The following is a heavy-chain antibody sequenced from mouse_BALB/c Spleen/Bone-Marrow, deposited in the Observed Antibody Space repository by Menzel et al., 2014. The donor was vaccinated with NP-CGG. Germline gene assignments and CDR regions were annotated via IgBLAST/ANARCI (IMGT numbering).Heavy chain of an antibody. Sequence: EVKLVESGGGLVQPGDPLRLSCATSGFTFSDFYMEWVRQPPGKRLEWIAASRNKAKYYTTEYSASVKGRFIVSRDTSQSVFYLQMNALRAEDTAIYYCARDVGYGNYFVYWGQGTLVTVSA. CDR3: ARDVGYGNYFVY. CDR2: SRNKAKYYTT. D-gene: IGHD2-10*02. V-gene: IGHV7-1*02. CDR1: GFTFSDFY. J-gene: IGHJ3*01.